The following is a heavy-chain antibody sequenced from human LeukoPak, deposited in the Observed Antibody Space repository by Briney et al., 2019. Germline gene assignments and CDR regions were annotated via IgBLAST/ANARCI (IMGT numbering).Heavy chain of an antibody. CDR2: ISSSGSGGNT. J-gene: IGHJ4*02. D-gene: IGHD3-22*01. CDR3: ARGDDSGYYDYFDY. Sequence: GGSLRLSCVASGVTLSNYAMSWARQAPGKGLEWVSGISSSGSGGNTYYAASVKGRFTISRDFSKNTVFLHVNSLRAEDTAMYYCARGDDSGYYDYFDYWGQGALVTVSS. CDR1: GVTLSNYA. V-gene: IGHV3-23*01.